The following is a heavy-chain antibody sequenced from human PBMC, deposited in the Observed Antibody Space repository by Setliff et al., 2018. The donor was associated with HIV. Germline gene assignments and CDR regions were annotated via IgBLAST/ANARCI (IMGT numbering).Heavy chain of an antibody. Sequence: GGSLRLSCAASRFTFNSYSMNWVRQAPGKGLEWVSSISSSSDYIYYADLLKGRFTISRDNPKNSLYLQMNSLRAEDTAVYYCARSVLQFLEWLPGYFDYWGQGTLVTVSS. J-gene: IGHJ4*02. V-gene: IGHV3-21*01. CDR2: ISSSSDYI. CDR3: ARSVLQFLEWLPGYFDY. D-gene: IGHD3-3*01. CDR1: RFTFNSYS.